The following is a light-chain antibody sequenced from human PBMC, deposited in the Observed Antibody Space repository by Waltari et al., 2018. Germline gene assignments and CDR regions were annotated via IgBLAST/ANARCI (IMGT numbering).Light chain of an antibody. V-gene: IGKV3-20*01. Sequence: EIVLTQSPGTLSLSPGERATLSCRASQSVSSSYLAWYPQKPGQAPRLLIYGASSRATGIPDRFSGSGSGTDFTLTISRLEPEDLAVYYCQQYGSSPLTFGGGTEVEIK. CDR2: GAS. J-gene: IGKJ4*01. CDR1: QSVSSSY. CDR3: QQYGSSPLT.